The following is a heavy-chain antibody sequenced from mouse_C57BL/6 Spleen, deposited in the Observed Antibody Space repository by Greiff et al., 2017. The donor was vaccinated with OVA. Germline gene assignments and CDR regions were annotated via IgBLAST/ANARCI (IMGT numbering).Heavy chain of an antibody. V-gene: IGHV2-2*01. Sequence: QVQLKESGPGLVQPSQSLSITCTVSGFSLTSYGVHWVRQSPGKGLEWLGVIWSGGSTDYNAAFISRLSISKDNSKSQVFFKMNSLQADDTAIYYCARRGGITTGYYYAMDYWDQGTSVTVSS. CDR2: IWSGGST. D-gene: IGHD1-1*01. J-gene: IGHJ4*01. CDR1: GFSLTSYG. CDR3: ARRGGITTGYYYAMDY.